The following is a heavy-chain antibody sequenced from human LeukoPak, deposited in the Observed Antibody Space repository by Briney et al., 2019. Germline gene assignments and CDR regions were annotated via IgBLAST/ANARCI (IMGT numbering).Heavy chain of an antibody. CDR2: THPGDSDT. J-gene: IGHJ4*02. Sequence: GESLKISCKGSGYTFTSYWIGWVRQMPGKGLEWMGITHPGDSDTRYSPSFEGQVTISADKSFSTAYLQWSSLKASDTAMYYCARHLNDYGDQGSGDYWGQGTLVTVSS. CDR3: ARHLNDYGDQGSGDY. CDR1: GYTFTSYW. V-gene: IGHV5-51*01. D-gene: IGHD4-17*01.